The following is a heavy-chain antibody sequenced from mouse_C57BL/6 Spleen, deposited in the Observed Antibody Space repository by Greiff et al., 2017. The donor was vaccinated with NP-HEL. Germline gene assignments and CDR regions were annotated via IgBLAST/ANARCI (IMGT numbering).Heavy chain of an antibody. J-gene: IGHJ2*01. CDR2: IYPRSGNT. D-gene: IGHD4-1*01. CDR1: GYTFTSYG. CDR3: ASQELGRGYFDY. V-gene: IGHV1-81*01. Sequence: VQLQQSGAELARPGASVKLSCKASGYTFTSYGISWVKQRTGQGLEWIGEIYPRSGNTYYNEKFKGKATLPADKSSSTAYMELRSLTSEDSAVYFCASQELGRGYFDYWGQGTTLTVSS.